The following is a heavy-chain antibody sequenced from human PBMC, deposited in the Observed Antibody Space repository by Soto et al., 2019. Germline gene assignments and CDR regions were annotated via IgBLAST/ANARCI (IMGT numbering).Heavy chain of an antibody. Sequence: GGSLRLSCAASGFTFNNYAMSWVRQTPGKGLEWVSGVLGGGGSTFYADSVKGRFTISRDNSKNTLYVQMNSLRAEDTAIYYCARKGPPRDAFDIWGQGTMVTVSS. CDR3: ARKGPPRDAFDI. CDR1: GFTFNNYA. CDR2: VLGGGGST. J-gene: IGHJ3*02. V-gene: IGHV3-23*01.